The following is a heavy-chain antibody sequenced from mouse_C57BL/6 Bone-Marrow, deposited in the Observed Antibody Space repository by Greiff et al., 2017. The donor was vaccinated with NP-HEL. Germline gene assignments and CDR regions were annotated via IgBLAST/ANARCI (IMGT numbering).Heavy chain of an antibody. J-gene: IGHJ2*01. D-gene: IGHD2-2*01. Sequence: EVNVVESGGGLVKPGGSLKLSCAASGFTFSSYAMSWVRQTPEKRLEWVATISDGGSYTYYPDNVKGRFTISRDNAKNNLYLQMSHLKSEDTAMYYCARSLLWLRRDYFDYWGQGTTLTVSS. V-gene: IGHV5-4*03. CDR3: ARSLLWLRRDYFDY. CDR2: ISDGGSYT. CDR1: GFTFSSYA.